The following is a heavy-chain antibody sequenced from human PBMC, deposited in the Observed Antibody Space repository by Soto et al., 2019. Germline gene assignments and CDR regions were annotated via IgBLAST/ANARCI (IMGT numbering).Heavy chain of an antibody. J-gene: IGHJ3*02. V-gene: IGHV1-3*01. D-gene: IGHD3-22*01. CDR1: GYTFTSYA. CDR2: INAGNGNT. CDR3: ARRITMIVVVPQPRAHDAFDI. Sequence: ASVKVSCKASGYTFTSYAMHWVRQAPGQRLEWMGWINAGNGNTKYSQRFQGRVTITRDTSASTAYMELSSLRSEDTAVYYCARRITMIVVVPQPRAHDAFDIWGQGTMVTVSS.